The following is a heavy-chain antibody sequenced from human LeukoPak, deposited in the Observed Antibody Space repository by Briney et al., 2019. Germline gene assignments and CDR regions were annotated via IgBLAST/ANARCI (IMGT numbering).Heavy chain of an antibody. Sequence: ASVKVSRKASGGTFSSYAISWVRQAPGQGLEWMGGIIPIFGTANYARKFQGRVTITADESTSTAYMELSSLRSEDTAVYYCARNPRGITIFGVVTEGYYYGMDVWGQGTTVTVS. V-gene: IGHV1-69*13. J-gene: IGHJ6*02. CDR2: IIPIFGTA. D-gene: IGHD3-3*01. CDR3: ARNPRGITIFGVVTEGYYYGMDV. CDR1: GGTFSSYA.